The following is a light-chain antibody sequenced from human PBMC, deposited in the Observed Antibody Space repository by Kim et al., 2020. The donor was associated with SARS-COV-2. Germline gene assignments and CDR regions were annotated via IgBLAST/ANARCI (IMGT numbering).Light chain of an antibody. J-gene: IGLJ2*01. CDR2: DDS. CDR1: NSGSKR. CDR3: QVWDSTSDHVV. V-gene: IGLV3-21*01. Sequence: PGKTARSNWDGDNSGSKRDDWYQQRPGQAPVLVSYDDSDRPAGTPERLSGSNSGKTATLTISRVEAGDEADYYCQVWDSTSDHVVFGGGTKVTVL.